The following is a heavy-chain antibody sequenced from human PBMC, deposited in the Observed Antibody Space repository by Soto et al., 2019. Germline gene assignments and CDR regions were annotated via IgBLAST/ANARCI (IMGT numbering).Heavy chain of an antibody. CDR2: IIPIFGTA. CDR3: ARGPLLRYFDWLRITPYYYGMDV. Sequence: SVKVSCKASGGTFSSYAISWVRQAPGQGLEWMGGIIPIFGTANYAQKFQGRVTITADESTSTAYMELSSLRSEDTAVYYCARGPLLRYFDWLRITPYYYGMDVWGQGTTVTVSS. J-gene: IGHJ6*02. D-gene: IGHD3-9*01. CDR1: GGTFSSYA. V-gene: IGHV1-69*13.